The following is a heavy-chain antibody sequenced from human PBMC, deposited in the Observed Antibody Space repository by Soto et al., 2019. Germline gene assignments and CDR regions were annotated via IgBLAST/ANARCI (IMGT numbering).Heavy chain of an antibody. CDR2: IAYDGSNK. V-gene: IGHV3-30-3*01. J-gene: IGHJ6*02. CDR1: GFTFSSFV. Sequence: QVQLVESGGGVVQPGRSLRLSCAASGFTFSSFVMHWVRQAPGKGLEWVAFIAYDGSNKHYADSVKGRFTISRDNSNNTLYLQMNSLRVEDTAVYYCASPQGAHLNYFYGVDVWGQGTTVTVSS. CDR3: ASPQGAHLNYFYGVDV.